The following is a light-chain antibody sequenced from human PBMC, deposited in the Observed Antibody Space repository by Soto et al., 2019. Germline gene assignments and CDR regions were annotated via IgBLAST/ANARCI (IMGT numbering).Light chain of an antibody. Sequence: DIQMTQSPSTLSASVGDRVTITCRASQSISSWLAWYQQKPGKAPKLLIYDASSLESGVPSRFSGSGSGTEFTLTISSLRPDDFATYYCKQYNSYWWTLGQGTKGNIK. CDR3: KQYNSYWWT. J-gene: IGKJ1*01. V-gene: IGKV1-5*01. CDR2: DAS. CDR1: QSISSW.